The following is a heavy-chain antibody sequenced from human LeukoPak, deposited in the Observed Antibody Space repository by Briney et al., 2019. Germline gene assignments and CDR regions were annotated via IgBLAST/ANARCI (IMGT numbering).Heavy chain of an antibody. V-gene: IGHV1-18*01. CDR1: GYTFTSYG. CDR2: INAYNVNT. D-gene: IGHD3-22*01. CDR3: ARDPLTYYYDSSGFY. J-gene: IGHJ4*02. Sequence: ASVKVSCKASGYTFTSYGISWVRQAPGQGLEWMGWINAYNVNTNYAQKLQGRVTMTTDTSTSTAYMELRSLRSDDTAVYYCARDPLTYYYDSSGFYWGQGTLVTVSS.